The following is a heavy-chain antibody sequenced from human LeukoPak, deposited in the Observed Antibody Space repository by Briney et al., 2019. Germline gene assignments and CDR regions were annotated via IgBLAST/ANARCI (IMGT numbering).Heavy chain of an antibody. CDR3: AKDRYGSGNNYLDA. CDR1: GFSFSSYA. D-gene: IGHD3-10*01. CDR2: MSYDGTKE. Sequence: GRSLRLSCAASGFSFSSYAMHCVRQAPAKGLEWVAFMSYDGTKEHYADTVKGRFTISRDNSMNTLYLQINSLGPEDTAVYYCAKDRYGSGNNYLDAWGQGTLVTVSS. J-gene: IGHJ4*02. V-gene: IGHV3-30*18.